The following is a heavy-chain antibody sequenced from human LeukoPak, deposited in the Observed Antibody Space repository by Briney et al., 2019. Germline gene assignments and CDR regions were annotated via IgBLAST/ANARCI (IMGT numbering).Heavy chain of an antibody. CDR1: GFTFSSYW. V-gene: IGHV3-74*03. Sequence: GGSLRLSCAASGFTFSSYWMHWVRQAPGKGLVWVSRINSDGSSITYADSVKGRFAISRDNAKNTLFLQMNSLRVEDTAVYYCAREGRVSGYDFDCWGQGTLVTVSS. CDR3: AREGRVSGYDFDC. J-gene: IGHJ4*02. D-gene: IGHD5-12*01. CDR2: INSDGSSI.